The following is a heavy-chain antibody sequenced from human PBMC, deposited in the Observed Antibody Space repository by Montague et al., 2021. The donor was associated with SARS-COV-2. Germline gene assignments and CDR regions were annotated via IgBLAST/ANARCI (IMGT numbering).Heavy chain of an antibody. D-gene: IGHD1-14*01. V-gene: IGHV3-23*01. J-gene: IGHJ5*02. CDR3: AKKVVGPTNNWFDP. Sequence: SLSLSCAASGFTFSHYAMSWVRLAPGKGLEWVSIISDSGGITYYADSVKGRFTISRDNSKNTLYLQMNSLRAEDTAVYYCAKKVVGPTNNWFDPWGQGTLVTVSS. CDR2: ISDSGGIT. CDR1: GFTFSHYA.